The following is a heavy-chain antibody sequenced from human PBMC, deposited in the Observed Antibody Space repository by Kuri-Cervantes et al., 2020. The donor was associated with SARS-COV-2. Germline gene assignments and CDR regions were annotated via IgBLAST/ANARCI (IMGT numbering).Heavy chain of an antibody. J-gene: IGHJ6*02. D-gene: IGHD6-19*01. CDR2: ISYDGSNK. CDR3: ARAAWGSAGTHYYYYGMDV. CDR1: GFTFSSYG. Sequence: GGSLRLSCAASGFTFSSYGVHWVRQAPGKGLEWVAVISYDGSNKYYADSVKGRFTISRDNSKNTLYLQMNSLRAEDTAVYYCARAAWGSAGTHYYYYGMDVWGQGTTVTVSS. V-gene: IGHV3-30*03.